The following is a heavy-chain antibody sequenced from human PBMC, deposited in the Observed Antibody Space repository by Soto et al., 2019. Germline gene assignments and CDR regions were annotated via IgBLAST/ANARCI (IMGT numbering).Heavy chain of an antibody. D-gene: IGHD6-6*01. CDR2: IIPIFGTA. Sequence: ASVKVSCKASGGTFSSYAISWVRQAPGQGLEWMGGIIPIFGTANYAQKSQGRVTITADESTSTAYMELSSLRSEDTAVYYCARGGAARGLYYYYGMDVWGQGTTVTVSS. J-gene: IGHJ6*02. V-gene: IGHV1-69*13. CDR1: GGTFSSYA. CDR3: ARGGAARGLYYYYGMDV.